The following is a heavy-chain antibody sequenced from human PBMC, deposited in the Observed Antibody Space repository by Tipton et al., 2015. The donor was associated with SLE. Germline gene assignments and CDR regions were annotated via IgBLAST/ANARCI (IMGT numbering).Heavy chain of an antibody. D-gene: IGHD6-19*01. CDR2: ICSSGSS. CDR3: ARLPTVAGLYYYYYYMDV. CDR1: GGSIISTTYC. V-gene: IGHV4-39*01. Sequence: TLSLTCTVSGGSIISTTYCWGWIRQPPGKGLEWIASICSSGSSYYNPSLKSRVTVSVDTSKNQFSLKLSSVTAADTAVYYCARLPTVAGLYYYYYYMDVWGKGTTATVSS. J-gene: IGHJ6*03.